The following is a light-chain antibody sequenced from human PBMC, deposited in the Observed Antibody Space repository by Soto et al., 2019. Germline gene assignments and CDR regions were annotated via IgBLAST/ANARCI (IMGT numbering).Light chain of an antibody. J-gene: IGLJ1*01. Sequence: QSVLTQPPSASGTPGQRVTISCSGSSSNIGSNTVNWYQQLPGTAPKLLIYNNNQRPSGVPDRFSGSNSGTSASLAISGLQSEDEAEYYCAARDDSLNGLVFGTGTKLTVL. CDR2: NNN. CDR3: AARDDSLNGLV. V-gene: IGLV1-44*01. CDR1: SSNIGSNT.